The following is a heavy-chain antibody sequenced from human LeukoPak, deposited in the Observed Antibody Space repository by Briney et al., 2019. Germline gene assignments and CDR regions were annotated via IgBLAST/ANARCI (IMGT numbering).Heavy chain of an antibody. CDR2: ISYDGSTK. CDR1: GFTFCSYG. J-gene: IGHJ5*02. CDR3: AKDPKFDP. V-gene: IGHV3-30*18. Sequence: PGGSLRLSCAASGFTFCSYGMHWVRQAPGKGLEWVAVISYDGSTKYYADSVKGRFTIYRDNSKNTQHLQMNSLRAEDTAVYYCAKDPKFDPWGQGTLVTVSS.